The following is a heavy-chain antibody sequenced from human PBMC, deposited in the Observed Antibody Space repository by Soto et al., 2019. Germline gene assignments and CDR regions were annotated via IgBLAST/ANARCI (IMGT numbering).Heavy chain of an antibody. V-gene: IGHV4-61*01. CDR1: GVSFINRLYY. J-gene: IGHJ5*02. Sequence: PEPLSLASRDSGVSFINRLYYCTVFLQPPGKGLEWVGPIYVAGNTNYNPSRKSRVNMSLDTSKHQFSLRLSAVTNADTAVYYGARVKYITEGYNESFDVWGLVSLVT. D-gene: IGHD1-1*01. CDR3: ARVKYITEGYNESFDV. CDR2: IYVAGNT.